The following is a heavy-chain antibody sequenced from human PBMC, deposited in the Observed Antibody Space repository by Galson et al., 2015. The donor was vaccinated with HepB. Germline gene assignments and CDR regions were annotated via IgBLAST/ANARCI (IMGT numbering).Heavy chain of an antibody. CDR1: GYTFTSYD. CDR2: MNPNSGNT. V-gene: IGHV1-8*01. D-gene: IGHD3-3*01. CDR3: ARGGEQQFVIKYYDPYYFDS. Sequence: SVKVSCKASGYTFTSYDINWVRQATGQGPEWMGWMNPNSGNTGYAQKFQGRVTMTWNTSMSTAYMELSSLGSEDTAIYYCARGGEQQFVIKYYDPYYFDSWGQGTLVTVSS. J-gene: IGHJ4*02.